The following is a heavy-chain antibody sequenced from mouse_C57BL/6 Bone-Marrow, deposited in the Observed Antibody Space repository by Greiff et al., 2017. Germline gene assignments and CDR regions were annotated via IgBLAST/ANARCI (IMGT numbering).Heavy chain of an antibody. V-gene: IGHV5-9*01. D-gene: IGHD1-1*01. CDR3: ARGDYYGSSYVWFAY. CDR2: ISGGGGNT. J-gene: IGHJ3*01. Sequence: EVKLVESGGGLVKPGGSLKLSCAASGFTFSSYTMSCVRQTPEKRLEWVATISGGGGNTYYPDSVKGRFTISRDNAKNTLYLQMSSLRSEDTALYYCARGDYYGSSYVWFAYWGQGTLVTVSA. CDR1: GFTFSSYT.